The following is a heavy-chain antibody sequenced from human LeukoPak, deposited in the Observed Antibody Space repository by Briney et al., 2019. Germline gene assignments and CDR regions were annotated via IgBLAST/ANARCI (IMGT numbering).Heavy chain of an antibody. D-gene: IGHD2-8*02. CDR1: GFIVSSNY. CDR3: ASGSPRTTGFVDY. J-gene: IGHJ4*02. Sequence: GGSLRLSCAASGFIVSSNYMSWVRQAPGKGLEWVSVIYGGGTTYYADSVKGRFMISGDNSKSSFFLQMNSLRAEDTAVYYCASGSPRTTGFVDYWGRGTLVTVSS. CDR2: IYGGGTT. V-gene: IGHV3-66*01.